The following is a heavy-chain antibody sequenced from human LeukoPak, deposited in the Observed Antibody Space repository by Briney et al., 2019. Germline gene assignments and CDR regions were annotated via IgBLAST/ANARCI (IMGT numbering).Heavy chain of an antibody. V-gene: IGHV1-18*01. CDR1: GYTFTSYG. CDR3: ARGPRFDADYYYYYMDV. Sequence: ASVKVSCKASGYTFTSYGISWVRQAPGQGLEWMGWISAYNGNTNYAQKLQGRVTMTTDTSTSTAYMELRSLRSDDTAVYYCARGPRFDADYYYYYMDVWGKGTTVTVSS. D-gene: IGHD3-16*01. CDR2: ISAYNGNT. J-gene: IGHJ6*03.